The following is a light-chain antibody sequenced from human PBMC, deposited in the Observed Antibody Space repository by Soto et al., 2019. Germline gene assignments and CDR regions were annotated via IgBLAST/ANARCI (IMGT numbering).Light chain of an antibody. CDR2: SNH. Sequence: QSVLTQPPSASGTPGQRVTISCSGSSSNIGSNTVNWYQQLPGTAPKLLIYSNHQRPSGAPARFSGSTSGTSTSLAISGLQSEDEADYYGAAWDYSLNGSNYVFGTGTKVTVL. CDR3: AAWDYSLNGSNYV. V-gene: IGLV1-44*01. J-gene: IGLJ1*01. CDR1: SSNIGSNT.